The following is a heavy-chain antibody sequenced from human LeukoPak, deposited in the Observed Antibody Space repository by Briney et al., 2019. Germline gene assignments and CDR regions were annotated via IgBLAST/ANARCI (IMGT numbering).Heavy chain of an antibody. CDR2: IKQDGSEK. CDR1: GFTFSSYW. D-gene: IGHD1-1*01. V-gene: IGHV3-7*03. Sequence: GGSLRLSCAASGFTFSSYWMNWVRQAPGKGLEWVANIKQDGSEKYYVDSVKGRFTISRDNAKNSLYLQMNSLRSEDTAVYYCASGQLERLSNSRIDYWGQGTLVTVSS. J-gene: IGHJ4*02. CDR3: ASGQLERLSNSRIDY.